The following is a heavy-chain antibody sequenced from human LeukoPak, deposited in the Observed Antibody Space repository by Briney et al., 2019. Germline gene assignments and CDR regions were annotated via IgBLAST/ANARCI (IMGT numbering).Heavy chain of an antibody. V-gene: IGHV4-39*01. CDR3: ARQVGATYFDY. D-gene: IGHD1-26*01. CDR1: GGSISSSSYY. J-gene: IGHJ4*02. CDR2: IYYSGST. Sequence: SETLSLTCTVSGGSISSSSYYWGWIRPPPGKGLEWIGSIYYSGSTYYNPSLKSRVTISVDTSKNQFSLKLSSVTAADTAVYYCARQVGATYFDYWGQGTLVTVSS.